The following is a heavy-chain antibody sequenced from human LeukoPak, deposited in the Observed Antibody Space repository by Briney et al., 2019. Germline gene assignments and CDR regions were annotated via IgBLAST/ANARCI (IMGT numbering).Heavy chain of an antibody. CDR1: GFTFSSYS. CDR3: ARESGYGSPSHWYFDL. CDR2: ISSSSSTI. V-gene: IGHV3-48*01. Sequence: PGGSLRLSCAASGFTFSSYSMNWVRQAPGKGLEWASYISSSSSTIYYADSVKGRFTISRDNAKNSLYLQMNNLRAEDTAVYYCARESGYGSPSHWYFDLWGRGTQVTVSS. J-gene: IGHJ2*01. D-gene: IGHD3-10*01.